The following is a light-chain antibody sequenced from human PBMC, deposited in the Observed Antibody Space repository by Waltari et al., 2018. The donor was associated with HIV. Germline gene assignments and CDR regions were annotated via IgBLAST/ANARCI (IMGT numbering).Light chain of an antibody. CDR2: GAS. CDR3: QKYGSTPPIT. CDR1: QSVSSSY. V-gene: IGKV3-20*01. Sequence: EIVLTQSPGTLSLSPGERATLSCRASQSVSSSYLAWYQQKPGQAPRLLIYGASSRTTGIPNRFSGSGSGTDFTRTISRLEPEDCAVYYCQKYGSTPPITFGPGTKVDIK. J-gene: IGKJ3*01.